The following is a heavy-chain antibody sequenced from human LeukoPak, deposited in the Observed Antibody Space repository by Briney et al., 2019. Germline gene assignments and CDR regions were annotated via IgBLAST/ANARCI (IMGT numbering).Heavy chain of an antibody. CDR1: GFTFSSYS. J-gene: IGHJ4*02. V-gene: IGHV3-48*01. D-gene: IGHD3-16*01. CDR2: ISSSSSTI. CDR3: ARGGGLGVFVY. Sequence: GGSLRLSCAASGFTFSSYSMNWVRQAPGKGLEWVSYISSSSSTIYYADSVKGRFTISRDNAKNSLYLQMNSLRAEDTAVYYCARGGGLGVFVYWGQGTLVTVSS.